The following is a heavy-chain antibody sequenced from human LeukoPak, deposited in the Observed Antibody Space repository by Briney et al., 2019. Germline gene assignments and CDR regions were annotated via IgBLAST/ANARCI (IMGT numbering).Heavy chain of an antibody. CDR1: GFMFNSYT. V-gene: IGHV3-21*01. J-gene: IGHJ3*02. CDR2: IRSDSPYI. Sequence: PGGSLRLSCAAPGFMFNSYTMHWVRQAPGKGLEWVSVIRSDSPYISYADSLRGRFTISRDNVQKSLYLQMTNLRAEDTAVYYCARGHGAYRDVFDIWGQGTLVTVSS. D-gene: IGHD4-17*01. CDR3: ARGHGAYRDVFDI.